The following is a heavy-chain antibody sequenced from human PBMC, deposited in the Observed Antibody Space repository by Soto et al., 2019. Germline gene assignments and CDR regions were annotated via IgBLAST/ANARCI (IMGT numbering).Heavy chain of an antibody. Sequence: SETLSLTCSVSGGSISGSYCSCIRQSPGKGLEWLGYVYYTGSTNYSPSLRSRVSISVDTSKNEFSLRLSSVTAADTAVYFCARSVAVPGAHIDYWGQGTQVTVSS. CDR1: GGSISGSY. CDR2: VYYTGST. V-gene: IGHV4-59*01. J-gene: IGHJ4*02. D-gene: IGHD6-19*01. CDR3: ARSVAVPGAHIDY.